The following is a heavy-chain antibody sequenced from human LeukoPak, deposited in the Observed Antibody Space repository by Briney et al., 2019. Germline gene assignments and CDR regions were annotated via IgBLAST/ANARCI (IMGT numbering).Heavy chain of an antibody. J-gene: IGHJ4*02. CDR1: GFTFDDYA. CDR2: IDPDGTST. CDR3: ARGSADPY. Sequence: PGGSLRLSCAASGFTFDDYAMHWVRQAPGKGLVWVSQIDPDGTSTTYADSVKGRFTISRDNAKNTLYLQMNSLRAEDTAVYYCARGSADPYWGQGTLVTVSS. D-gene: IGHD1-26*01. V-gene: IGHV3-74*01.